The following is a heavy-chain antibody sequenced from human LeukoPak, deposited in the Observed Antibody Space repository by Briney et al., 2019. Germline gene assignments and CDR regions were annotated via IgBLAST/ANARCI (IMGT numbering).Heavy chain of an antibody. V-gene: IGHV3-11*01. D-gene: IGHD3-3*01. CDR3: ARYYDFWSGPHYYYYGMDV. CDR2: ISSSGSTI. Sequence: GSLRLSCAASGFTFSDYYMSWIRQAPGEGLEWVSYISSSGSTIYYADSVKGRFTISRDNAKNSLYLQMNSLRAEDTAVYYCARYYDFWSGPHYYYYGMDVWGQGTTVTVSS. CDR1: GFTFSDYY. J-gene: IGHJ6*02.